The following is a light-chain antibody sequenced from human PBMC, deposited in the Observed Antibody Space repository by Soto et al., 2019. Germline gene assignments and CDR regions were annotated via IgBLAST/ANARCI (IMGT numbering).Light chain of an antibody. CDR3: LQSYSTPLG. J-gene: IGKJ5*01. V-gene: IGKV1-39*01. CDR1: QSISSY. Sequence: DIQMTQSPSSLSASVGDIVSIACRASQSISSYLNWYQQKPGKAPKLLIYAASSLQSGVPSRFSGSGSGTDFTLTISTLQPEDFATYYCLQSYSTPLGFGLGTRLEIK. CDR2: AAS.